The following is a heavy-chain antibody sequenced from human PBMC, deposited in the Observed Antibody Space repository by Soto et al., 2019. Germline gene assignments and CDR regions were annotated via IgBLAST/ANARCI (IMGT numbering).Heavy chain of an antibody. CDR3: AREGRITIFGVVITGWFDP. D-gene: IGHD3-3*01. CDR1: GYTFTSYY. J-gene: IGHJ5*02. V-gene: IGHV1-46*03. CDR2: INPSGGST. Sequence: ASVKVSCKASGYTFTSYYMHWVRQAPGQGLEWMGIINPSGGSTSYAQKFQGRVTMTRDTSTSTVYMELSSLRSEDTAVYYCAREGRITIFGVVITGWFDPWGQGTLVTVSS.